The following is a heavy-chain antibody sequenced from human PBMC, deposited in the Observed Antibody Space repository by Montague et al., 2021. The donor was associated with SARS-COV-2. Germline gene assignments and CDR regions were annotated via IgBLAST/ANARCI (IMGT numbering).Heavy chain of an antibody. V-gene: IGHV5-51*01. Sequence: QSGEEVKKPGESLKISCKGSGYSFTSYWISWVRQMPGKGLEWMGIIYPGDSDTRYSPSFQGQVTISADKSISTAYLQWSSLKASDTAMYYCARHLIDDSSGYYYGDYWGQGTLVTVSS. D-gene: IGHD3-22*01. CDR1: GYSFTSYW. CDR2: IYPGDSDT. CDR3: ARHLIDDSSGYYYGDY. J-gene: IGHJ4*02.